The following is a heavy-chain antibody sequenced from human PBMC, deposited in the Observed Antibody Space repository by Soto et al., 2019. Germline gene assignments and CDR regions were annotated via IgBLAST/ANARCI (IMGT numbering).Heavy chain of an antibody. CDR2: IWSAGLT. CDR3: ARELPPDI. CDR1: GFTVSSKY. V-gene: IGHV3-53*01. Sequence: SLRLSCAASGFTVSSKYMNWVRQAPGKGLEWVSIIWSAGLTYHADSVRGRFTISRDISKNILFLQMNNLRAEDSAIYYCARELPPDIWGQGTLVTVSS. D-gene: IGHD2-15*01. J-gene: IGHJ4*02.